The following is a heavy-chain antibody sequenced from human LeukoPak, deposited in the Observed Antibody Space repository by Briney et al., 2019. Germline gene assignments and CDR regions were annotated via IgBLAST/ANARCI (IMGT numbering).Heavy chain of an antibody. J-gene: IGHJ4*02. D-gene: IGHD2-15*01. V-gene: IGHV3-21*01. CDR2: ISSSSSYI. CDR1: GFTFSSYS. Sequence: SGGSLRLYCAASGFTFSSYSMNWVRQAPGKGLEWVSSISSSSSYIYYADSVKGRFTISRDNAKNSLYLQMNSLRAEDTAVYYCARAGSLRTPYDYWGQGTLVTVSS. CDR3: ARAGSLRTPYDY.